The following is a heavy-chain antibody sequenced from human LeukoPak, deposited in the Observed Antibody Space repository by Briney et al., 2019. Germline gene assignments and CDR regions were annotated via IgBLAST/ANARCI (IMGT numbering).Heavy chain of an antibody. J-gene: IGHJ4*02. Sequence: PGGSLRLSCAASGLIFSNYNFNWVRQAPGKGLEWVASISSASSYIYYAESVRGRFTVSRDNAKNSLYLQMNSLRAEDTAVYYCARGRPRYSSSWYYYWGQGTLVTVSS. CDR2: ISSASSYI. V-gene: IGHV3-21*04. CDR3: ARGRPRYSSSWYYY. D-gene: IGHD6-13*01. CDR1: GLIFSNYN.